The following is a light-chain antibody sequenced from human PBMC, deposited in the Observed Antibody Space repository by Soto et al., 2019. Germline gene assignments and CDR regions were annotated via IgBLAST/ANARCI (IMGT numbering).Light chain of an antibody. V-gene: IGKV1-5*03. CDR3: QHYYGYSRT. J-gene: IGKJ2*01. CDR2: KAS. CDR1: QNIDRW. Sequence: DIQMTQSPSTLSASVGDRVTITCRASQNIDRWLAWYQQKPGKAPKHLIYKASSLESGVPSRFSGSGSGTEFTLTISSLQPADSATYYCQHYYGYSRTFGQGTKLEIK.